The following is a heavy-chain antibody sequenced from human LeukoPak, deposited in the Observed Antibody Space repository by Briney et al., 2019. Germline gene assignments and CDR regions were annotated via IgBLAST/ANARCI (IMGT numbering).Heavy chain of an antibody. V-gene: IGHV4-34*01. CDR2: INHSGST. Sequence: SETLSLTCAVYGGSFSGYYWSWIRQPPGKGLEWIGEINHSGSTNYNPSLKSRVTISVDTSKNQFSLKLSSVIAADTAVYYCANGGSGSYFNWFDPWGQGTLVTVSS. J-gene: IGHJ5*02. CDR1: GGSFSGYY. D-gene: IGHD3-10*01. CDR3: ANGGSGSYFNWFDP.